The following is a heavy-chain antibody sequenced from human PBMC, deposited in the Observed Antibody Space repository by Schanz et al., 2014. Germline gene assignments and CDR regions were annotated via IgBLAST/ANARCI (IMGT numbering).Heavy chain of an antibody. CDR3: ARVGRNSYGFTSRFDA. CDR1: GGSISSGSYY. D-gene: IGHD3-16*01. CDR2: IYTSGST. Sequence: QVQLQESGPGLLKPSQTLSLTCTVSGGSISSGSYYWSWIRQPAGKGLEWIGRIYTSGSTNYNPSLQSRVTISLDTSQSQFSLRLTSVSSADTAMYYCARVGRNSYGFTSRFDAWGQGTLVTVSS. V-gene: IGHV4-61*02. J-gene: IGHJ5*02.